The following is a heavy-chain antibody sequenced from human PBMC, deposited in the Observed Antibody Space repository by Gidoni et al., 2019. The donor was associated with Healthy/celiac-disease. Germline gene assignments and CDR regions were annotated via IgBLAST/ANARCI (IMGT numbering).Heavy chain of an antibody. Sequence: QLQLHAPGPGLVKPSETLSLTCAGPGGSISSSSYYWGWIRQPQGKGLEWIGSIYYRGCTYYNPSLKRRVTISVDTAKNQFSLKLSSVTAADTAVYYCARRGPIQLWSFDYWGQGTLVTVSS. V-gene: IGHV4-39*01. D-gene: IGHD5-18*01. CDR1: GGSISSSSYY. CDR2: IYYRGCT. CDR3: ARRGPIQLWSFDY. J-gene: IGHJ4*02.